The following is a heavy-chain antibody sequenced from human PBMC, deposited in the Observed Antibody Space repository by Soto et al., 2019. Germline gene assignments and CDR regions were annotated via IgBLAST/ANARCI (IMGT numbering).Heavy chain of an antibody. V-gene: IGHV3-30*18. CDR3: AKRFGNYSAFDY. CDR2: ISNDGSNK. CDR1: GFSFSTYG. J-gene: IGHJ4*02. Sequence: GGSLRLSCAASGFSFSTYGMHWVRQAPGKGLEWVAFISNDGSNKYYADSVKGRFTISRDNSKNTLYLQMNSLRAEDTAVYYCAKRFGNYSAFDYWGQRTLLTLSS. D-gene: IGHD1-26*01.